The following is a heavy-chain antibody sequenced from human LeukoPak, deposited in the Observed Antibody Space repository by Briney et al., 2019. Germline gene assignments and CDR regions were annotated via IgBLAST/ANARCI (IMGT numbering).Heavy chain of an antibody. CDR1: GFTFSSYS. J-gene: IGHJ4*02. CDR2: ISSSSSYI. V-gene: IGHV3-21*01. D-gene: IGHD3-22*01. Sequence: GGSLRLSCAASGFTFSSYSMNWVRQAPGKGPEWVSSISSSSSYIYYADSVKGRFTISRDNAKNSLYLQMNSLRAEDTAVYYCARPYDSSGYSPYFDYWGQGTLVTVSS. CDR3: ARPYDSSGYSPYFDY.